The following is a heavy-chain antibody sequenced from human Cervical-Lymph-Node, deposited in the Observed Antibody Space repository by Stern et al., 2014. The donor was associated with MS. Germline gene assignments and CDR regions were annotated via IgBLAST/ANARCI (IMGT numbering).Heavy chain of an antibody. D-gene: IGHD6-6*01. CDR3: AHRDDWQLDFAY. Sequence: QVTLKESGPTLVIPTQTLTLTCTFSGFSLTTNGVSVGWIRQSPGKALECLALLYWDDATPHSPSLKSRLSITKDTSKNQVLLTMTNVEPVDTATYYCAHRDDWQLDFAYWGQGIPVTVSS. CDR1: GFSLTTNGVS. CDR2: LYWDDAT. J-gene: IGHJ4*02. V-gene: IGHV2-5*02.